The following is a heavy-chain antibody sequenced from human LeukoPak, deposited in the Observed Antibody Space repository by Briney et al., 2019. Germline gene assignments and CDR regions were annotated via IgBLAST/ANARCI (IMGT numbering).Heavy chain of an antibody. CDR1: GFTFNGYS. Sequence: GGSLRLSCAASGFTFNGYSMNWVRQAPGKGLEWVSSISSGSSYINHAASVKGRFTISRDNAKNSLYLQMNSLRAEDTAVYYCAREEYYDTSGYYDYWGQGTLVTVSS. CDR2: ISSGSSYI. V-gene: IGHV3-21*01. D-gene: IGHD3-22*01. J-gene: IGHJ4*02. CDR3: AREEYYDTSGYYDY.